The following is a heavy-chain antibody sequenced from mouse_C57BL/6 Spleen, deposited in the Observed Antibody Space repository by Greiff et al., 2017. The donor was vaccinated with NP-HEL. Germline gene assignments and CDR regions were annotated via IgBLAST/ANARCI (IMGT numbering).Heavy chain of an antibody. CDR1: GYTFTSYW. J-gene: IGHJ4*01. Sequence: QVQLQQPGAELVMPGASVKLSCKASGYTFTSYWMHWVKQRPGQGLEWIGEIDPSDSYTNYNQKFKGKSILTVDKSSSTAYMQLSSLTSEDSAVYYCARDSNYEAMDYWGQGTSVTVSS. CDR3: ARDSNYEAMDY. V-gene: IGHV1-69*01. CDR2: IDPSDSYT. D-gene: IGHD2-5*01.